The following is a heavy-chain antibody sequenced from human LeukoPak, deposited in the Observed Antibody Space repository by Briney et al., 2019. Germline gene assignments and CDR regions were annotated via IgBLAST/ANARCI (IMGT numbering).Heavy chain of an antibody. CDR3: AREIAVAGKYYFDY. V-gene: IGHV1-69*13. CDR2: IIPIFGTA. CDR1: GGTFSSYA. D-gene: IGHD6-19*01. Sequence: SVKVSCKASGGTFSSYAISWVRQAPGQGLEWMGGIIPIFGTANYAQKFQGRVTITADESTSTAYMELSSLRSEDTAVYCCAREIAVAGKYYFDYWGQGTLVTVSS. J-gene: IGHJ4*02.